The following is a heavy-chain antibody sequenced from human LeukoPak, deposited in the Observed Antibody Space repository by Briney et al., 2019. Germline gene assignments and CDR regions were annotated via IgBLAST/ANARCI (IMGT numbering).Heavy chain of an antibody. D-gene: IGHD5-24*01. J-gene: IGHJ4*02. V-gene: IGHV1-69*05. Sequence: ASVKVSCKASGGTFSSYAISWVRQAPGQGLEWMGGIIPIFGTANYAQKFQGRATITTDESTSTAYMELSSLRSEDTAVYYCARDGDGYREFDYWGQGTLVTVSS. CDR1: GGTFSSYA. CDR2: IIPIFGTA. CDR3: ARDGDGYREFDY.